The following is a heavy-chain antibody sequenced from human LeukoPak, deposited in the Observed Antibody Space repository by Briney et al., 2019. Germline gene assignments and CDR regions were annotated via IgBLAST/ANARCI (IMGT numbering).Heavy chain of an antibody. CDR2: ISSSSSTI. J-gene: IGHJ3*02. CDR1: GFTFSSYS. Sequence: QSGGSLRLSCAASGFTFSSYSMTRVRQAPGKGLEWVSYISSSSSTIYYADSVKGRFTISRDNAKNSLYLQVNSLRAEDTAVYYCARGLHYYDSSGYYYPDAFDIWGQGTVVTVSS. V-gene: IGHV3-48*01. D-gene: IGHD3-22*01. CDR3: ARGLHYYDSSGYYYPDAFDI.